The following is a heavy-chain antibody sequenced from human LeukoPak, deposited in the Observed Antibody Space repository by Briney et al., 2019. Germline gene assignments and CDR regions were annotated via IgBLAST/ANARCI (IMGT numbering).Heavy chain of an antibody. CDR2: ISSSGGTI. CDR1: GFTFSSYE. CDR3: VRLSRVEAVRGVPDY. V-gene: IGHV3-48*03. J-gene: IGHJ4*02. Sequence: GGSLRLSCAASGFTFSSYEMNWVRQAPGKGLEWVSYISSSGGTIYYADSVKGRFMISRDNAKNSLYLQMNSLRAEDTAVYNCVRLSRVEAVRGVPDYWGQGTLVIVSS. D-gene: IGHD3-10*01.